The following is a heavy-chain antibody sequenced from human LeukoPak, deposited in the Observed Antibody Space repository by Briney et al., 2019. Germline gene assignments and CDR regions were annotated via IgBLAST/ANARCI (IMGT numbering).Heavy chain of an antibody. V-gene: IGHV3-7*01. CDR1: GFTFSSYW. D-gene: IGHD1-26*01. CDR2: IRQDGSEI. Sequence: GGSLRLSCVASGFTFSSYWMTWVRQAPGKGLEWVANIRQDGSEIYYVDSVKGRFTISRDNAKNSLFLQMNSLRAEDTAVYYCARDKIVGATYFDYWGQGTLVTVSS. J-gene: IGHJ4*02. CDR3: ARDKIVGATYFDY.